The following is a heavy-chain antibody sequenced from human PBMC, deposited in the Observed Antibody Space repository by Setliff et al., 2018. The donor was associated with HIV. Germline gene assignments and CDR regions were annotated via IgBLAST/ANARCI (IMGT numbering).Heavy chain of an antibody. D-gene: IGHD3-16*01. CDR1: GGSISSYY. V-gene: IGHV4-59*08. CDR3: ATSKGGRYGSFDY. CDR2: IYYSGST. J-gene: IGHJ4*02. Sequence: SETLSLTCTVSGGSISSYYWSWIRQPPGKGLEWIGYIYYSGSTNYNPSLKSRVTISLDTSKNQFSLKLSSVTAADTAVYYCATSKGGRYGSFDYWGQGTLVTVSS.